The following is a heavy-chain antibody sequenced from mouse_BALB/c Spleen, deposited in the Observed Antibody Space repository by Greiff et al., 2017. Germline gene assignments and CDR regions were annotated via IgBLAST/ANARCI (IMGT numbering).Heavy chain of an antibody. V-gene: IGHV5-12-2*01. CDR3: ARHLGYGEPLAY. Sequence: EVMLVESGGGLVQPGGSLKLSCAASGFTFSSYTMSWVRQTPEKRLEWVAYISNGGGSTYYPDTVTGRFTISRDNAKNTLYLQMSSLKSEDTAMYYCARHLGYGEPLAYWGQGTLVTVSA. CDR2: ISNGGGST. D-gene: IGHD2-2*01. CDR1: GFTFSSYT. J-gene: IGHJ3*01.